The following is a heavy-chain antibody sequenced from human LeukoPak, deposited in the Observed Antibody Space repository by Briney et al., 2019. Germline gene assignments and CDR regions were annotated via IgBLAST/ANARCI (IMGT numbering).Heavy chain of an antibody. Sequence: GGFLRLSWAASGFTFSNYPMRWVRQAAGKRLEWVSSISSSGGTTYYADSVKGRFTISRDNSKNTLYLQVNSLRAEDAAVYYCAKGRLQIDYWGQGTLVTVSS. CDR2: ISSSGGTT. J-gene: IGHJ4*02. D-gene: IGHD4-11*01. V-gene: IGHV3-23*01. CDR3: AKGRLQIDY. CDR1: GFTFSNYP.